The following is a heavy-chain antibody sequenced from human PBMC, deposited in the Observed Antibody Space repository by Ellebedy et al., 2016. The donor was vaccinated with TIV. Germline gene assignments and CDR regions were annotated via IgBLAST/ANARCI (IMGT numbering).Heavy chain of an antibody. V-gene: IGHV3-21*01. Sequence: PGGSLRLSCAASGFTFSSYSMNWVRQAPGKGLEWVSSISSSSSYIYYADSVKGRFTISRDNAKNSLYLQMNSLRAEDTAVYYCARGDKRWLQLDYWGQGTLVTVSS. CDR3: ARGDKRWLQLDY. D-gene: IGHD5-24*01. J-gene: IGHJ4*02. CDR1: GFTFSSYS. CDR2: ISSSSSYI.